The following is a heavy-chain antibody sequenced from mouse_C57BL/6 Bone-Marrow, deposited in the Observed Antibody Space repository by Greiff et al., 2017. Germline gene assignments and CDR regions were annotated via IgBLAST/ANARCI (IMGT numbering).Heavy chain of an antibody. D-gene: IGHD1-1*01. J-gene: IGHJ3*01. V-gene: IGHV1-81*01. CDR3: APIYYYTEGFAY. CDR2: IYPRSGNT. Sequence: VQLQQSGAELARPGASVTLSCTASGYTFTSYGISWVKQGTGQGLEWIGGIYPRSGNTYYNEKFKGMATLTADKSSSTAYMASRSLTAEDSAVYCCAPIYYYTEGFAYWGQGTLVTVSA. CDR1: GYTFTSYG.